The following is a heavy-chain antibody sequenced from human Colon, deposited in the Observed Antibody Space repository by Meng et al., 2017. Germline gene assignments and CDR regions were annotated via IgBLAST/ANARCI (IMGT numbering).Heavy chain of an antibody. D-gene: IGHD3-10*01. CDR2: TYYRSEWQN. J-gene: IGHJ4*02. CDR3: TTWYGEY. CDR1: GDSVSSNRAL. Sequence: QVQLQQSAPGLVKPSQPLSLTCAISGDSVSSNRALWHWVRQSPSRGLEWLGQTYYRSEWQNHYGVSVKSRITINADTSRNHFSLHLNSVTPEDTAVYYCTTWYGEYWGQGTLVTVPS. V-gene: IGHV6-1*01.